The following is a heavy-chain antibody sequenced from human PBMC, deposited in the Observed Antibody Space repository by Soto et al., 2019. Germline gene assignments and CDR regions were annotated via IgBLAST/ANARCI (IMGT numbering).Heavy chain of an antibody. CDR2: ISAYNGNT. J-gene: IGHJ5*02. CDR1: GYTFTSYG. V-gene: IGHV1-18*01. CDR3: ARVVDVPTTPKWFDP. Sequence: ASVKVSCKASGYTFTSYGISWVRQAPGQGLEWMGWISAYNGNTNYAQKLQGRVTMTTDTSTSTAYMELRSLRSDDTAVYYCARVVDVPTTPKWFDPCGQGTLVTVS. D-gene: IGHD2-8*01.